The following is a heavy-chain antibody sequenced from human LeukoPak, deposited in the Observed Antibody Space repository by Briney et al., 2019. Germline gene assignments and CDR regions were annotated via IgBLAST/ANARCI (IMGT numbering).Heavy chain of an antibody. J-gene: IGHJ3*02. CDR2: IYYSGST. Sequence: SETLSLTCTVSGGSISSYYWSWIRQPPGKGLEWIGYIYYSGSTNYNPSLKSRVTISVDTSKNQFSLKLSSVTAADTAVYYCARDKLTYYYDSSGYYYVPGAFDIWGQGTMVTVSS. CDR3: ARDKLTYYYDSSGYYYVPGAFDI. CDR1: GGSISSYY. D-gene: IGHD3-22*01. V-gene: IGHV4-59*01.